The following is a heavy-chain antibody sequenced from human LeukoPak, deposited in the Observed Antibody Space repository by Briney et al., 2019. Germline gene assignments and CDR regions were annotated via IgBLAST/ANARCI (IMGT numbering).Heavy chain of an antibody. Sequence: SETLSLTCAVYGGSFGGYYWSWIRQPPGKGLEWIGEINHSGSTNYNPSLKSRVTISVDTSKNQFSLKLSSVTAADTAVYYCARDFRRGLPVRGVTRFDPWGQGTLVTVSS. CDR3: ARDFRRGLPVRGVTRFDP. D-gene: IGHD3-10*01. V-gene: IGHV4-34*01. J-gene: IGHJ5*02. CDR1: GGSFGGYY. CDR2: INHSGST.